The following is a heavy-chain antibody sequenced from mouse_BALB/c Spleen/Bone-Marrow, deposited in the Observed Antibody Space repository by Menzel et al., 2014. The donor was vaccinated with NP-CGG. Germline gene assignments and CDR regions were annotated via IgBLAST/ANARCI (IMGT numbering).Heavy chain of an antibody. CDR1: GYSFTGYT. CDR3: ASYYGSTWYFDV. Sequence: EVQLQQSGPELVKPGASMKISCMASGYSFTGYTMNWVKQSHGKNLEWIGLINPYNGGTTYNQYFKGKATLTVDRSSSTAYMELLSLTSEDSAVYYCASYYGSTWYFDVWGAGTTVTDSS. CDR2: INPYNGGT. D-gene: IGHD1-1*01. J-gene: IGHJ1*01. V-gene: IGHV1-26*01.